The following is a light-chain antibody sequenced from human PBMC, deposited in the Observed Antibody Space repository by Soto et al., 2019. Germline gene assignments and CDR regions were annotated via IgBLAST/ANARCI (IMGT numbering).Light chain of an antibody. Sequence: QSALTQPASVSGSPGQSITISCTGTSSDVGGYNYVSWYQQHPGKAPKLMIYDVSNRPSGVSNRFSGSKSGNTASLTISGRQAEDEADYYCSSYTSSSTPFLFGTGTKLTVL. CDR3: SSYTSSSTPFL. CDR2: DVS. J-gene: IGLJ1*01. V-gene: IGLV2-14*01. CDR1: SSDVGGYNY.